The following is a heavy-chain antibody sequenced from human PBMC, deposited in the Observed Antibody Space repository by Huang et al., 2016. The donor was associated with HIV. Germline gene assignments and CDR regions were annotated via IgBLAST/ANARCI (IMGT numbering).Heavy chain of an antibody. CDR1: GSSISSSYY. CDR2: IYYSGNI. J-gene: IGHJ4*02. CDR3: ARPLTGTTALGY. V-gene: IGHV4-39*01. D-gene: IGHD1-20*01. Sequence: QLQLQESGPGLVKPSETLSLTCTVSGSSISSSYYWGWISQPPGKGLEWIGNIYYSGNISYNPSLKSRVTIAVDTSKNQISLKVDSVTAADTAVYYCARPLTGTTALGYWGQGTLVTVSS.